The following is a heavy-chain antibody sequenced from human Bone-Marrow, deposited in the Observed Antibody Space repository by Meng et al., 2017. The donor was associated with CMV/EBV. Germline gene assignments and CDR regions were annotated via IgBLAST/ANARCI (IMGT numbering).Heavy chain of an antibody. CDR3: ARGDTIFGVVINLGYYYGMDV. Sequence: ASVKVSCKASGYTFTSYGISWVRQAPGQGLEWMGWISAYNGNTNYAQKLQGRVTMTRDTSTSTVYMELSSLRSEDTAVYYCARGDTIFGVVINLGYYYGMDVWGQGTTVTVSS. CDR2: ISAYNGNT. CDR1: GYTFTSYG. J-gene: IGHJ6*02. V-gene: IGHV1-18*01. D-gene: IGHD3-3*01.